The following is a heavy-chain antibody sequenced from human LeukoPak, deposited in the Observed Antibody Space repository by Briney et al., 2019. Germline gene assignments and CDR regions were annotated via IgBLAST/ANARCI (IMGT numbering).Heavy chain of an antibody. V-gene: IGHV3-23*01. CDR1: GITLSNYG. Sequence: GGSLRLSCAVSGITLSNYGISWVRKAPGKGLEWGAGISDSGGSTNYADSVKGRFTVSRDNPRNTLYLQMNSLRAEDTAVYFCAKRGVVIRVILVGFHKEAYYFDSWGQGALVTVSS. J-gene: IGHJ4*02. CDR2: ISDSGGST. D-gene: IGHD3-22*01. CDR3: AKRGVVIRVILVGFHKEAYYFDS.